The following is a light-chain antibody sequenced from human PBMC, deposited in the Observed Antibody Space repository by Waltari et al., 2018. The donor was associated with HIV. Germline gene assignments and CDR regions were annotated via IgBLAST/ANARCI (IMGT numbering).Light chain of an antibody. CDR3: SSYTSSSTWV. CDR1: SSDVGGYNY. CDR2: EVR. Sequence: QSALTQPASVSGSPGQSITISCTGTSSDVGGYNYVSWYQQHPGKAPKLMIYEVRNRASGVSNRFSGSKSGNTASLTISGLQAEDEADYYCSSYTSSSTWVFGGGTKLTVL. V-gene: IGLV2-14*01. J-gene: IGLJ3*02.